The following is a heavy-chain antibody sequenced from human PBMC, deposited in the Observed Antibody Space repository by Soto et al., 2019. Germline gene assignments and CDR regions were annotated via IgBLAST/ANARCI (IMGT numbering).Heavy chain of an antibody. Sequence: QVQLQESGPGLVKPSETLSLTCTVSGGSISSYYWSWIRQPPGKGLEWIGYIYYSGSTNYNPSLMSRVTISVDTSKNQFSLKLSSVTAADTAVYYCASATTGGYCSGGSWPTRFDYWGQGTLVTVSS. J-gene: IGHJ4*02. CDR2: IYYSGST. V-gene: IGHV4-59*01. CDR3: ASATTGGYCSGGSWPTRFDY. D-gene: IGHD2-15*01. CDR1: GGSISSYY.